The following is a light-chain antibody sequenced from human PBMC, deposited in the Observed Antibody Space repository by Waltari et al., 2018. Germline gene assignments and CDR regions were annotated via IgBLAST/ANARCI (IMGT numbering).Light chain of an antibody. CDR3: QHYVRLPAT. Sequence: EIVLTQSPGTLSLSPGERATLSCRASQRISRTLAWYQQKPGQAPRLLIYGASIRASGNPDKFSGTGSGTDFSLTINRLEPEDFAVYFCQHYVRLPATFGQGTKVEI. V-gene: IGKV3-20*01. CDR1: QRISRT. CDR2: GAS. J-gene: IGKJ1*01.